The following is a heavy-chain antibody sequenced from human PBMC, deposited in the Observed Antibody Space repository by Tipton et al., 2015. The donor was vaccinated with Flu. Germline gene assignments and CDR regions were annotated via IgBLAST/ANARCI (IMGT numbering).Heavy chain of an antibody. V-gene: IGHV4-39*01. CDR2: IYPSGTP. CDR1: SASIRSTNYF. D-gene: IGHD3-10*02. CDR3: ARLSYYDVDLKNFYFDY. J-gene: IGHJ4*02. Sequence: GLVKPSETLSLTCTVSSASIRSTNYFCAWIRQPPGKRLELIGVIYPSGTPHYNPSLKSRVTISVDTPKSQFSLMLKSVTAADTAVYYCARLSYYDVDLKNFYFDYWGQGALVTVSS.